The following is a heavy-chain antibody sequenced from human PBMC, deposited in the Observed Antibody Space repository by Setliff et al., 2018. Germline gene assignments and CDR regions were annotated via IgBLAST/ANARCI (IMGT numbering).Heavy chain of an antibody. J-gene: IGHJ6*02. V-gene: IGHV5-51*01. Sequence: GESLKISCQGSGYSFTSYWIGWVRQMPGKGLEWMGIIYPGDSDTRYSPSFQGQVTISADKSISTAYLQWSSLKASDTAMYYCARVTPDCHYYYGMDVWGQGTTVTVSS. D-gene: IGHD2-21*01. CDR1: GYSFTSYW. CDR2: IYPGDSDT. CDR3: ARVTPDCHYYYGMDV.